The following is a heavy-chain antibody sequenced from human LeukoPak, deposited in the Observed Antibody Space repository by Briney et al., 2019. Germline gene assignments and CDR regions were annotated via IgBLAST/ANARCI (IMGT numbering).Heavy chain of an antibody. V-gene: IGHV5-51*01. CDR2: IYPSDSDT. CDR1: GYSFTRYW. J-gene: IGHJ4*02. CDR3: ATIYPTTSPPFDY. D-gene: IGHD1-26*01. Sequence: GESLKISCKGSGYSFTRYWIGWVRQTPGKGLEWMGIIYPSDSDTRYSPSFQGQVTISADKSISTAYLQWSSLKASDTAMYYCATIYPTTSPPFDYWGQGTLVTVSS.